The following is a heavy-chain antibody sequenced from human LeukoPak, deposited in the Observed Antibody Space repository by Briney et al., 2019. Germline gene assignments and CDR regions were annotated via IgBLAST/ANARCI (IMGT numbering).Heavy chain of an antibody. CDR1: GYTFTGYY. Sequence: ASVKVSCKASGYTFTGYYMHWVRQAPGQGLEWMGWINPNSGGTNYAQKFRGRVTMTRDTSISTAYMELSRLRSDDTAVYYCARSDRVVVVDGDWFDPWGQGTLVTVSS. D-gene: IGHD2-15*01. CDR2: INPNSGGT. V-gene: IGHV1-2*02. CDR3: ARSDRVVVVDGDWFDP. J-gene: IGHJ5*02.